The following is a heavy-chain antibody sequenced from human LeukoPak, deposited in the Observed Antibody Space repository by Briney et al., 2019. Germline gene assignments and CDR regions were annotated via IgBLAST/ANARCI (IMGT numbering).Heavy chain of an antibody. J-gene: IGHJ5*02. Sequence: PGGSLRLSCAASGFTFSIYTMTWVRQAPGKGLEWVSYISSSSSAIYYADSVKGRFTISRDNAKNSLYLQMNSLRAEDTAVYYCAPLPYSSGPNWFDPWGQGTLVTVSS. D-gene: IGHD6-19*01. CDR3: APLPYSSGPNWFDP. V-gene: IGHV3-48*01. CDR1: GFTFSIYT. CDR2: ISSSSSAI.